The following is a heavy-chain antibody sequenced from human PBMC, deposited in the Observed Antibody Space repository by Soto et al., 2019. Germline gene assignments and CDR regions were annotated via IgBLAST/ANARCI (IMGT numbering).Heavy chain of an antibody. CDR2: IYPGDSDI. CDR3: ARQIYDSDTGPNFQYYFDS. Sequence: PGESLKISCKASGYTFTNYWISWVRQVPGKGLEWMGIIYPGDSDIRYNPSFQGLVTISADRSISTAYLQWSSLKASDTAMYYCARQIYDSDTGPNFQYYFDSWGQGTPVTVSS. CDR1: GYTFTNYW. D-gene: IGHD3-22*01. J-gene: IGHJ4*02. V-gene: IGHV5-51*01.